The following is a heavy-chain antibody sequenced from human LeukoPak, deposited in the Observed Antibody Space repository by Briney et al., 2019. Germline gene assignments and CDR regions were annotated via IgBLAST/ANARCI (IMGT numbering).Heavy chain of an antibody. D-gene: IGHD1-1*01. CDR2: IGIDSGNT. Sequence: GGSLRLSCAGSGFTFSNYLMSWVRQAPGKGLEWISYIGIDSGNTKYADSVRGRFTISADKAKNSLYLQMNSLRVEDTAVYYCARDHNYAFDNWGQGTLVSVAS. CDR1: GFTFSNYL. V-gene: IGHV3-11*06. CDR3: ARDHNYAFDN. J-gene: IGHJ4*02.